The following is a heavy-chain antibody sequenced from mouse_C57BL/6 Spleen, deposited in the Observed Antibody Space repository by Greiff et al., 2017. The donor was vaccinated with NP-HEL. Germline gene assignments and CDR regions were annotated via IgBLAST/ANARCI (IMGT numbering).Heavy chain of an antibody. J-gene: IGHJ4*01. CDR2: INPSNGGT. CDR1: GYTFTSYW. D-gene: IGHD1-1*01. V-gene: IGHV1-53*01. Sequence: QVQLQQPGAELVKPGASVKLSCKASGYTFTSYWMHWVKQRPGQGLEWIGNINPSNGGTNYNEKFKSKATLTVDKSSSTAYVQLSSLTSEDSAVYYCARVTTVVDRYAMDYWGQGTSVTVSS. CDR3: ARVTTVVDRYAMDY.